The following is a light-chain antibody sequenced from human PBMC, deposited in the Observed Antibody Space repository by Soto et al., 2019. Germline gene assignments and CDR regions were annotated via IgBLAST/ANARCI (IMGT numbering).Light chain of an antibody. CDR2: DGS. Sequence: EIVLTQSPGTLSLSPGERATLSCRASQSVGNNYLAWFQQKPGQAPRLLIDDGSSRATGIPDRFSGSGSGTDFTLTISSLQPEDFATYYCQQYDDYPITFGQGTRLEIK. V-gene: IGKV3-20*01. J-gene: IGKJ5*01. CDR1: QSVGNNY. CDR3: QQYDDYPIT.